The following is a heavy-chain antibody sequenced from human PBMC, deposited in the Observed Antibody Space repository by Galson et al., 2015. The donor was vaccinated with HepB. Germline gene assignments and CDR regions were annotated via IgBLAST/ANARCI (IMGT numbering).Heavy chain of an antibody. D-gene: IGHD5-18*01. J-gene: IGHJ4*02. V-gene: IGHV1-69*13. Sequence: SVKVSCKASGGTFSSYAISWVRQAPGQGLEWMGGIIPIFGTANYTQKFQGRVTITADESTSTAYMELSSLRSEDTAVYYCARLGGYSYGLGDYWGQGTLVTVSS. CDR2: IIPIFGTA. CDR3: ARLGGYSYGLGDY. CDR1: GGTFSSYA.